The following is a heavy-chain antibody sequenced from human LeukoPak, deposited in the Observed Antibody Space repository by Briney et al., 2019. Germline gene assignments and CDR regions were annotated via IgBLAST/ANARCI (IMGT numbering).Heavy chain of an antibody. CDR3: ARHRNWNQGQYSFDS. J-gene: IGHJ4*02. D-gene: IGHD1-1*01. CDR1: GDSITSNY. CDR2: IHYPGTT. V-gene: IGHV4-59*08. Sequence: SETLSLTCTVSGDSITSNYWNWIRQPPGKGLEWIGYIHYPGTTNYNPSLKSRTTLSVDTSKNQFSLRLNSLTAADTAVYFCARHRNWNQGQYSFDSWGQGALVTVSS.